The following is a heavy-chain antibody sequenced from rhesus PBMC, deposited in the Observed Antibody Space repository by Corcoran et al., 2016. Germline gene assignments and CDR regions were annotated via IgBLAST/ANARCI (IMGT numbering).Heavy chain of an antibody. CDR1: GYSISSCYG. CDR3: AREVNAFDF. V-gene: IGHV4-127*01. CDR2: IGGSRGSN. J-gene: IGHJ3*01. Sequence: QVQLQESGPGLVKPSETLSLPCAVSGYSISSCYGWSWIRPPPGKGLEWIGYIGGSRGSNNYNPALKSRVTISKDTSKNQFSLKLSSVTAADTAVYYCAREVNAFDFWGQGRRVTVSS. D-gene: IGHD3-34*01.